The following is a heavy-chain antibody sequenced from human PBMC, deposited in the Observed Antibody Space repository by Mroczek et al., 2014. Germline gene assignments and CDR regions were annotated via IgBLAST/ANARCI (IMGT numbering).Heavy chain of an antibody. CDR3: ARATILGRITMIVVDRVAYFDY. CDR2: IYYSGST. Sequence: QVQLQESGPGLVKPSQTLSLTCTVSGGSISSGGYYWSWIRQHPGKGLEWIGYIYYSGSTYYNPSLKSRVTISVDTSKNQFSLKLSSVTAADTAVYYCARATILGRITMIVVDRVAYFDYWGQGTPGHRLL. CDR1: GGSISSGGYY. D-gene: IGHD3-22*01. J-gene: IGHJ4*02. V-gene: IGHV4-31*03.